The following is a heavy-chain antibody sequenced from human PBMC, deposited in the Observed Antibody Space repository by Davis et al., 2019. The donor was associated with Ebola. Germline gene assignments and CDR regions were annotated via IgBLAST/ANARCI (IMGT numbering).Heavy chain of an antibody. V-gene: IGHV3-73*01. D-gene: IGHD3-16*01. Sequence: GGSLRLSCAASGFTFSGSAMHWVRQASGQGLEWVGRIRSKTNNYATSYAESVKGRFTISRDESKNTAYLQMNSLKTEDTAVYYCTSPTGGAFDIWGQGTVVTVSS. J-gene: IGHJ3*02. CDR3: TSPTGGAFDI. CDR1: GFTFSGSA. CDR2: IRSKTNNYAT.